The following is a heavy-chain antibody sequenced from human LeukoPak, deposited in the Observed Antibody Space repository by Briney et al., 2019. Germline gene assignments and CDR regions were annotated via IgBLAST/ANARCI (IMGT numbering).Heavy chain of an antibody. CDR2: MYTGGKT. CDR3: AKGLGSGIDY. J-gene: IGHJ4*02. CDR1: EFTVSNTY. V-gene: IGHV3-53*01. D-gene: IGHD2-15*01. Sequence: GGSLRLSCAASEFTVSNTYMSWVRQAPGKGLEWVSVMYTGGKTYYADSVKGRFTISRDNSKNTLYLQMNSLRAEDTAVYYCAKGLGSGIDYWGQGTLVTVSS.